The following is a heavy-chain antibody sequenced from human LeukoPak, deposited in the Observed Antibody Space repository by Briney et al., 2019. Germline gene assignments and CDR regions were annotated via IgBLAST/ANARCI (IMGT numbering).Heavy chain of an antibody. CDR3: ARESSTSQTNLSDS. CDR2: LHYRGNT. CDR1: GDSITSHY. J-gene: IGHJ4*02. D-gene: IGHD6-6*01. Sequence: SETLSLTCTVSGDSITSHYWSWIRQPPGKGLEWIGYLHYRGNTNHNSSLKSRMTISLDTSRNQFSLRLSSVTAADTAIYFCARESSTSQTNLSDSWGQGTLVTVSS. V-gene: IGHV4-59*11.